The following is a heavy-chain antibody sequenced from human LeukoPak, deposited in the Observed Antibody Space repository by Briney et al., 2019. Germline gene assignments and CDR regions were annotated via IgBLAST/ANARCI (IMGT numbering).Heavy chain of an antibody. CDR1: GFTFSSYE. D-gene: IGHD6-13*01. Sequence: GGSLRLSCAASGFTFSSYEMNWVRQAPGKGLEWVSYISSSGSTINYAESVKGRFTISRDNAKNSLYLQMNSLRAEDTAVYYCARDPAPYSSSWYVNWFDPWGQGTLVTVSS. CDR3: ARDPAPYSSSWYVNWFDP. CDR2: ISSSGSTI. V-gene: IGHV3-48*03. J-gene: IGHJ5*02.